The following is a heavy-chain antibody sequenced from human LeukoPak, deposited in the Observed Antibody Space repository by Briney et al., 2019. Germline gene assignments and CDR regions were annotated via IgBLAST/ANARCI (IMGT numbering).Heavy chain of an antibody. CDR1: GASISTSY. CDR2: VSFSGVS. V-gene: IGHV4-59*12. J-gene: IGHJ5*02. D-gene: IGHD1-26*01. CDR3: ARDMVGGFDP. Sequence: SETLSLTCTVSGASISTSYWNWVRQAPGKGLEWIGHVSFSGVSNYNPSLKSRVTMSLDTSKTQFSLNLNSVTAADTAVYYCARDMVGGFDPWGQGTLVTVSS.